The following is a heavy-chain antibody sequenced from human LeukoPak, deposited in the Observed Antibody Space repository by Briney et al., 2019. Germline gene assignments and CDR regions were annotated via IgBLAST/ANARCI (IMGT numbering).Heavy chain of an antibody. CDR1: GYTFTGYY. Sequence: ASVKVSCKASGYTFTGYYMHWVRQAPGQGLEWMGWINPNSGGTNYAQKFQGRVTMTRDTSISTAYMELSRLRSDDTAVYYCARGRGGYCSSTSCHRLFDYWGQGTLVTVS. J-gene: IGHJ4*02. D-gene: IGHD2-2*02. V-gene: IGHV1-2*02. CDR3: ARGRGGYCSSTSCHRLFDY. CDR2: INPNSGGT.